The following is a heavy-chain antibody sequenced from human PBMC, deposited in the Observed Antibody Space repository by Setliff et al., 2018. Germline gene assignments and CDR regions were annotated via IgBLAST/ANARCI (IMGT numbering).Heavy chain of an antibody. CDR3: ARDGYFGSGTYNV. J-gene: IGHJ6*02. Sequence: SETLSLTCTVSGGSISSYYWNWIRQPPGKGLEWIGYIYYSGSTNYNPSLKSRVTISVNPSKNQFSLKLSSVTAADTAVYYCARDGYFGSGTYNVWGQGTTVTVSS. V-gene: IGHV4-59*01. CDR1: GGSISSYY. CDR2: IYYSGST. D-gene: IGHD3-10*01.